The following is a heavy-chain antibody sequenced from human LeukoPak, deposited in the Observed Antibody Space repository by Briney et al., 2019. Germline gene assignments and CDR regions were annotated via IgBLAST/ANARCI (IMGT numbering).Heavy chain of an antibody. CDR2: IYYSGST. CDR3: TRWDCYPKLRYNWFDP. Sequence: PSETLSLTCTVSGGSISSSSYYWGWIRQPPGKGLEWIGSIYYSGSTYYNPSLKSRVTISVDTSKNQFSLKLSSVTAADTAVYYCTRWDCYPKLRYNWFDPWGQGTLVTVSS. D-gene: IGHD2-21*02. CDR1: GGSISSSSYY. J-gene: IGHJ5*02. V-gene: IGHV4-39*07.